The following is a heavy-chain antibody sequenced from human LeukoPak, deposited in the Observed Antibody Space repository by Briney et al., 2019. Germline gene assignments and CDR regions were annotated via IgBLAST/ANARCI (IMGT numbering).Heavy chain of an antibody. CDR3: ARVRPYSNYPFDY. V-gene: IGHV4-34*01. D-gene: IGHD4-11*01. CDR2: INHSGST. CDR1: GGSFSGYY. J-gene: IGHJ4*02. Sequence: SETLSLTCAVYGGSFSGYYWSWIRQPPGKGLEWIGEINHSGSTNYNPSLKSRVTISVDTSKNQFSLKLSSVTAADTAVYYCARVRPYSNYPFDYWGQGTLVTVSS.